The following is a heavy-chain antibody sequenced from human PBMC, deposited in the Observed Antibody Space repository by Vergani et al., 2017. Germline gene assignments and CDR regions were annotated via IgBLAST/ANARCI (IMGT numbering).Heavy chain of an antibody. D-gene: IGHD5-12*01. CDR1: GFTFNHYV. CDR3: AKANPRNSGYNYLYFYHAMDV. CDR2: ISGSGGST. J-gene: IGHJ6*02. V-gene: IGHV3-23*01. Sequence: EVQLLESGGDLVQPGGSLRLSCAASGFTFNHYVMNWVRQAPGKGLEWVSGISGSGGSTYYAGSVKGRFTISRDSSKNTLYLQMNSLSAGDTAVYYCAKANPRNSGYNYLYFYHAMDVWGQGPRVTVSS.